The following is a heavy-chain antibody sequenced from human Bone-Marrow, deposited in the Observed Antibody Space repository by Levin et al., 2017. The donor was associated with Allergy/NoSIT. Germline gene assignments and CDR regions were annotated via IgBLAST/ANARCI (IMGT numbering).Heavy chain of an antibody. D-gene: IGHD3-9*01. V-gene: IGHV3-23*01. CDR2: ISGTGGNT. Sequence: GGSLRLSCAASGFSFGSYALTWVRQAPGKGLEWVVAISGTGGNTYYADSVKGRFTVSRDNSKNTVFVEMNSLRAEDTAIYYCAKIEYYGILTGLSAIDSWGQGTLVTVSS. CDR1: GFSFGSYA. J-gene: IGHJ5*01. CDR3: AKIEYYGILTGLSAIDS.